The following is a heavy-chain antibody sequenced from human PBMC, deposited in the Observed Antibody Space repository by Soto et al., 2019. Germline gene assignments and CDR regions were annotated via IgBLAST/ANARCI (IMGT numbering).Heavy chain of an antibody. J-gene: IGHJ4*02. Sequence: GGSLRLSCAASGFTFSSYGMHWVRQAPGKGLEWVAVISYDGSNKYYADSVKGRFTISRDNSKNTLYLQMNSLRAEDTAVYHCAKDLRRGWVAHCGQGTLVT. CDR2: ISYDGSNK. CDR1: GFTFSSYG. V-gene: IGHV3-30*18. CDR3: AKDLRRGWVAH. D-gene: IGHD6-19*01.